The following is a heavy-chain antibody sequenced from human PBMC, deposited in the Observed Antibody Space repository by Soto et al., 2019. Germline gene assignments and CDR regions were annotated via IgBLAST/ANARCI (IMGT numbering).Heavy chain of an antibody. CDR2: ISGSGGST. J-gene: IGHJ4*02. D-gene: IGHD4-17*01. CDR3: ATIFTTTVTPNRGY. Sequence: EVQLLESGGGLVQPGGSLRLSCAASGFTFSSYAMSWVRQAPGKGLEWVSAISGSGGSTYYADSVKGWFTISRDNSKNTLYLQMNSLRAEDTAVYYCATIFTTTVTPNRGYWGQGTLVTVSS. V-gene: IGHV3-23*01. CDR1: GFTFSSYA.